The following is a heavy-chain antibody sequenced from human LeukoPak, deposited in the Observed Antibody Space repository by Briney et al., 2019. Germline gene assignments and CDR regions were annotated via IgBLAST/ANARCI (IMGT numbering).Heavy chain of an antibody. J-gene: IGHJ3*02. V-gene: IGHV4-34*01. Sequence: PSETLSLTCAVYGGSFSGYYWSWIRQPPGKGLEWIGEINHSGSTNYNPSLKSRVTISVDTSKNQFSLKLSSVTAADTAVYYCSYSGYDYAFDIWGQGTMVTVSS. D-gene: IGHD5-12*01. CDR2: INHSGST. CDR1: GGSFSGYY. CDR3: SYSGYDYAFDI.